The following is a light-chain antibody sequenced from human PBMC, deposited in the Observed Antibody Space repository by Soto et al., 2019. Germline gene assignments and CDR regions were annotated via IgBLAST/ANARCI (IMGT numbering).Light chain of an antibody. V-gene: IGLV2-14*01. CDR1: SSDVGAYNY. J-gene: IGLJ1*01. CDR3: SSFRSTSTLYV. CDR2: DVS. Sequence: QSALTQPASVSGSPGQSITISCTGTSSDVGAYNYVSWYQQHPGKAPKLMIYDVSNRPSGVSNRFSGSKSGNTASLTISGFQAEDEADYYCSSFRSTSTLYVFGTGTK.